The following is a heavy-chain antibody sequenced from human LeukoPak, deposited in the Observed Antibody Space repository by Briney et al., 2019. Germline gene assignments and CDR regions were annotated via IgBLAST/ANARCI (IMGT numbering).Heavy chain of an antibody. D-gene: IGHD5-18*01. CDR1: GYTFPSYF. CDR3: ARDRLFVGFRRGYSYGPFDI. CDR2: INPTGGST. Sequence: ASVKVSCKASGYTFPSYFMHWVRQAPGQGLEWMGIINPTGGSTTYAQKFQGRVTMTRDTSTSTVYMELSSLRSDDTAVYYCARDRLFVGFRRGYSYGPFDIWGQGTMVTVSS. V-gene: IGHV1-46*01. J-gene: IGHJ3*02.